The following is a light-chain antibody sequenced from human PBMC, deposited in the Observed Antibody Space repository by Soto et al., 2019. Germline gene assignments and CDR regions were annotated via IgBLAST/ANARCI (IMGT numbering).Light chain of an antibody. CDR3: SSFTTTSTLL. CDR2: EVT. V-gene: IGLV2-14*01. Sequence: QSALTQPASVSGSPGQSITISCTGTSSDVGGQKYVSWYQQHPGKAPKLLIYEVTYRPSGVSNRFSGSKSGNTASLTISGLQVDDEADYYCSSFTTTSTLLFGGGTKVNVL. CDR1: SSDVGGQKY. J-gene: IGLJ2*01.